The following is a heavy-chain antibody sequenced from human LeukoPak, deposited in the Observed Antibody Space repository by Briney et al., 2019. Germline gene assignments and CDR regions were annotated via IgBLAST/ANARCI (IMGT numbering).Heavy chain of an antibody. V-gene: IGHV4-59*01. CDR1: GDSISTYY. CDR3: ARASYSYDINGWVPFDY. Sequence: SETLSLTCTVSGDSISTYYWNWIRQPPGKGLEWVGYIYYSGSTNYNPSLKSRVTISVDTSKNQFSLKLSSVTAADTAVYYCARASYSYDINGWVPFDYWGQGTLVTVSS. D-gene: IGHD3-22*01. CDR2: IYYSGST. J-gene: IGHJ4*02.